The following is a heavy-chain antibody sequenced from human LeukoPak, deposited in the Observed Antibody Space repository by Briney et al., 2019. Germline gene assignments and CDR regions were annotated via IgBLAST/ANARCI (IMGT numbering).Heavy chain of an antibody. CDR2: ISAHNGKT. J-gene: IGHJ3*02. D-gene: IGHD1-26*01. Sequence: ASVKVSCKASGYPFNSYGISWVRQAPGQGLQWMGWISAHNGKTNYARMFQGRVTMTTDTATTTAYMELGSLRSDDTAVYYCARNRAYNGRYFDAFDIWGQGTMVTVSS. V-gene: IGHV1-18*01. CDR1: GYPFNSYG. CDR3: ARNRAYNGRYFDAFDI.